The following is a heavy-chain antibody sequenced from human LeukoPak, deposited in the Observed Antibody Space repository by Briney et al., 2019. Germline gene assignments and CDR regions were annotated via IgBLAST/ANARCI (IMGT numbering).Heavy chain of an antibody. Sequence: ASVKVSCKASGYTFTSYYMHWVRQAPGQGLEWMGIINPSGGSTSYAQKFQGRVTMTRDTSTSTVYMELSSLRSDDTAVYYCARDLKRSRARWENLGFDPWGQGTLVTVSS. J-gene: IGHJ5*02. CDR1: GYTFTSYY. V-gene: IGHV1-46*01. D-gene: IGHD1-26*01. CDR2: INPSGGST. CDR3: ARDLKRSRARWENLGFDP.